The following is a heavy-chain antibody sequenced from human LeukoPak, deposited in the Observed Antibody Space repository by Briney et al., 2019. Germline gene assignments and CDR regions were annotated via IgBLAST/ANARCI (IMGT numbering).Heavy chain of an antibody. Sequence: GGSLRLSCAASGFTFSNYAMNWVRQAPGKGLEWVSAISNNGGYTYYADSVQGRFTISRDNSKSTLCLQMNSLRAEDTAVYYCAKQLGYCSDGSCYFPYWGQGTLVTVSS. CDR3: AKQLGYCSDGSCYFPY. V-gene: IGHV3-23*01. J-gene: IGHJ4*02. D-gene: IGHD2-15*01. CDR1: GFTFSNYA. CDR2: ISNNGGYT.